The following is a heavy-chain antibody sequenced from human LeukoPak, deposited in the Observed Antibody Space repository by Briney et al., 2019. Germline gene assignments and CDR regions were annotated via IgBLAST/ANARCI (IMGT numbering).Heavy chain of an antibody. CDR3: AKDWEVEMATIDY. V-gene: IGHV3-23*01. D-gene: IGHD5-24*01. Sequence: PGGSLRLSCAASGFTFSSYAMSWVRQAPGKGLEWVSGISDSGGSTYYADSVKGRFTISRDNSKNTLYLQMNSLRAEDTAVYYCAKDWEVEMATIDYWGQGTLVTVSS. J-gene: IGHJ4*02. CDR1: GFTFSSYA. CDR2: ISDSGGST.